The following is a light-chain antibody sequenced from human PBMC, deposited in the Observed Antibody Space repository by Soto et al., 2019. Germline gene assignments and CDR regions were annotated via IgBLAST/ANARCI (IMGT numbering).Light chain of an antibody. CDR2: AAS. CDR3: RQLRSYPST. J-gene: IGKJ4*01. CDR1: QDISSN. V-gene: IGKV1-9*01. Sequence: IQVTQSPSSLSASVGDRVTITCRASQDISSNLAWYQQKPGKAPTLLIYAASTLQSGVPSRFSGSGFGTDFTLTISSLQAADFASYYCRQLRSYPSTFGGGTNVEIK.